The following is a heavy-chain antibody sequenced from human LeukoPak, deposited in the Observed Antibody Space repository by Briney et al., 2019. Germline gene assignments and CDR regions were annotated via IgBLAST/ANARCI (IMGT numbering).Heavy chain of an antibody. D-gene: IGHD6-19*01. CDR1: GDSISSYY. Sequence: PSETLSLTCVVSGDSISSYYWSWIRQPAGKGLEWIGRIHTSGSTNYNPSLKSRVTMSVDTSKSQFSLRLSSVTAADTAVYYCATDRGLAVGGNFDYWGQGALVTVSS. CDR3: ATDRGLAVGGNFDY. V-gene: IGHV4-4*07. J-gene: IGHJ4*02. CDR2: IHTSGST.